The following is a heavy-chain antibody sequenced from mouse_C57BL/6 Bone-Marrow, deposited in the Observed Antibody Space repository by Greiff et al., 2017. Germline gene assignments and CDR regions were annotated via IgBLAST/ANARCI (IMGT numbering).Heavy chain of an antibody. CDR1: GYTFTSYW. CDR2: IYPSDSET. J-gene: IGHJ4*01. CDR3: ARTSITTVAYAMDY. Sequence: QVQLQQPGAELVRPGSSVKLSCKASGYTFTSYWMDWVKQRPGQGLEWIGNIYPSDSETNYNQKFKDKATLTVDKSSSTAYMQLSSLTSEDSAVDYCARTSITTVAYAMDYWGQGTSVTVSS. V-gene: IGHV1-61*01. D-gene: IGHD1-1*01.